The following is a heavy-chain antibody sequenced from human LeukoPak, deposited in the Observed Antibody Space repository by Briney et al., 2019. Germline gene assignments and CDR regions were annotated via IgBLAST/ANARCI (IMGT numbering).Heavy chain of an antibody. V-gene: IGHV5-51*01. Sequence: GESLKISCKGSGYSFTSYWIGWVRQMPGKGLEWMGIIYPGDSDTRYSPSFQGQGTISADKSISTAYPQWSSLKASDTAMYYCARFRDYDILTGYDYYGMDVWGKGTTVTVSS. CDR3: ARFRDYDILTGYDYYGMDV. J-gene: IGHJ6*04. D-gene: IGHD3-9*01. CDR2: IYPGDSDT. CDR1: GYSFTSYW.